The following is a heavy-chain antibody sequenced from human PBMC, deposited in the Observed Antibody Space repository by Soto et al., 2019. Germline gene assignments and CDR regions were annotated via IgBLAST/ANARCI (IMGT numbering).Heavy chain of an antibody. D-gene: IGHD3-16*01. Sequence: EVQLVESGGGLVQPGESLRLSCAASGLTFRSYWMHWVRQAPGKGLVWVSRINTDGSVAMYVDSVKGRFTISRDNAKNTLYLHMNGLRPEDRAVYYCVRDIQLGPLDPGGQGTLVTVSS. J-gene: IGHJ5*02. CDR3: VRDIQLGPLDP. CDR1: GLTFRSYW. CDR2: INTDGSVA. V-gene: IGHV3-74*03.